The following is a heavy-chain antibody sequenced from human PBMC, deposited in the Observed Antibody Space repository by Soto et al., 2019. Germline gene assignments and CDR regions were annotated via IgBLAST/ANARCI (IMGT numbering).Heavy chain of an antibody. Sequence: EVQLVESGGGLIQPGGSLRLSCAASGFTVSSNYMSWVRQAPGKGLEWVSVIYSGGSTYYADSVKGRFTISRDNSKNTMYLQMNSRRAEVTAVYYCSRDRVERGYAEYVQHWGPGHLVTVSS. V-gene: IGHV3-53*01. CDR2: IYSGGST. D-gene: IGHD5-18*01. CDR1: GFTVSSNY. J-gene: IGHJ1*01. CDR3: SRDRVERGYAEYVQH.